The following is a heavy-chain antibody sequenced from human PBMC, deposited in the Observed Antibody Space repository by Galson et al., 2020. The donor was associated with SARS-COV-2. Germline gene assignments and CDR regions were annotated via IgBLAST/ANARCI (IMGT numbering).Heavy chain of an antibody. Sequence: ETSETLSLTCTVSGGSISSYYWSWIRQSPGKGLEWIGYIYYSGSTNYNPSLQSRVTISVDTSKNQFSLKLSSVSAADTAVYYCARRENPRYSSGWYYFDLWGQGTLVTVSS. V-gene: IGHV4-59*08. CDR1: GGSISSYY. CDR3: ARRENPRYSSGWYYFDL. D-gene: IGHD6-19*01. CDR2: IYYSGST. J-gene: IGHJ4*02.